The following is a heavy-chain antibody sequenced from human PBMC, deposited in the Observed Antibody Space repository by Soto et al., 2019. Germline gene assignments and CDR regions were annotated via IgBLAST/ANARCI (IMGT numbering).Heavy chain of an antibody. CDR1: GFSFVNYA. D-gene: IGHD6-19*01. CDR2: LSGSGTST. J-gene: IGHJ4*02. Sequence: PGGSLRLSCAASGFSFVNYAMNWVRQAPGKGLEWVSGLSGSGTSTYYADSVKGRFTISRDNSRDTLFLQMNSRTADDTAVYYCAKATTNGGWFNPFDSWGQGALVTVSS. V-gene: IGHV3-23*01. CDR3: AKATTNGGWFNPFDS.